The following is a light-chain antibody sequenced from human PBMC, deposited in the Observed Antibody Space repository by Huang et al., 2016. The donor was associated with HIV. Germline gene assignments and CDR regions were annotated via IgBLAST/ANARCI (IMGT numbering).Light chain of an antibody. CDR3: QQYFSALWT. CDR1: QGISNS. V-gene: IGKV1-NL1*01. Sequence: DIQMTQSPPSLSASVADRVTITCRASQGISNSLAWYQQKPGKPPRLLVSGASKLESGLPSRFSGSGSGTDYTLTISSLQPEDFATYYCQQYFSALWTFGQGTKV. CDR2: GAS. J-gene: IGKJ1*01.